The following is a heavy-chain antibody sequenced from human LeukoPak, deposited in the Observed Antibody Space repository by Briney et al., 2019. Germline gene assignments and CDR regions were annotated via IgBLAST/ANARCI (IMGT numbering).Heavy chain of an antibody. J-gene: IGHJ6*02. V-gene: IGHV3-30*03. Sequence: GGSLRLSCAASGFTFSSYGMHWVRQAPGKGLEWVAVISYDGSNKYYADSVKGRFTISRDNSKNTLYLQMNSLRAEDTAVYYCARDPLGGYYDSSGYRVSYYYGMDVWGQGTTVTVSS. D-gene: IGHD3-22*01. CDR3: ARDPLGGYYDSSGYRVSYYYGMDV. CDR1: GFTFSSYG. CDR2: ISYDGSNK.